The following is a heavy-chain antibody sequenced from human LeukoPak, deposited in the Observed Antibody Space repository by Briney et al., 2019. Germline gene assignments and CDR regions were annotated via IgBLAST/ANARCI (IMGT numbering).Heavy chain of an antibody. CDR3: ARLVGVSPLDY. J-gene: IGHJ4*02. Sequence: GGSLRLSCAASGFTFSDYYMSWVRQAPGKGLEWVSEISGSPDNTYYADSVKGRFATSRDDSRNTLYLQMNSLRAEGTAVYYCARLVGVSPLDYWGQGTPVTVSS. CDR1: GFTFSDYY. CDR2: ISGSPDNT. V-gene: IGHV3-23*01. D-gene: IGHD3-16*01.